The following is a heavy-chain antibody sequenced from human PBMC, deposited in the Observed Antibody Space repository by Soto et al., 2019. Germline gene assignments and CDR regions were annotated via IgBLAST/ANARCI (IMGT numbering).Heavy chain of an antibody. Sequence: QVQLQASGPGLVKPSETLSLTCTVSGGSISGYCWSWIRQPPGEGLECIGDIHYSGTTNYSPSLKGRVTLSLDTSKNQFSLNLRSVTAADTAIYYCVRRGSGDCNTPGCYVGWFGPWGQGALVTVSS. J-gene: IGHJ5*02. CDR3: VRRGSGDCNTPGCYVGWFGP. CDR2: IHYSGTT. V-gene: IGHV4-59*08. CDR1: GGSISGYC. D-gene: IGHD2-2*01.